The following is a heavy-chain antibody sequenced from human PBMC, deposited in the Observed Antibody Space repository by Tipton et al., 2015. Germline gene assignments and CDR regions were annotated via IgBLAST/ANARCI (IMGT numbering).Heavy chain of an antibody. J-gene: IGHJ3*01. D-gene: IGHD3-10*01. CDR1: GFTFDTYT. CDR2: ISGGSTYI. V-gene: IGHV3-21*01. Sequence: SLRLSCAVSGFTFDTYTMNWVRQAPGKGLEWVSSISGGSTYIFYADSVKGRFIISRDNAKNSLYLQMNSLRVEDTAVYYCARARGVIVLSAPGAFDRWGQGTMVTVSS. CDR3: ARARGVIVLSAPGAFDR.